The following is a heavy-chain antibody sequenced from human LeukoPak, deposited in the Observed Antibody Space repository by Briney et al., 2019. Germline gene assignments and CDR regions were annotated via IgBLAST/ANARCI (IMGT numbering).Heavy chain of an antibody. CDR3: ARERAGDFPPRYYFDY. V-gene: IGHV6-1*01. CDR2: TYYRSKWYN. Sequence: SRTLSLTCAISGDSVSSNSAAWNWIRQSPSRGLEWLGRTYYRSKWYNDYAVSVKSRITVNPDTSKNQFSLQLNSVTPEDTAVYYCARERAGDFPPRYYFDYWGQGTLVTVSS. D-gene: IGHD4-17*01. CDR1: GDSVSSNSAA. J-gene: IGHJ4*02.